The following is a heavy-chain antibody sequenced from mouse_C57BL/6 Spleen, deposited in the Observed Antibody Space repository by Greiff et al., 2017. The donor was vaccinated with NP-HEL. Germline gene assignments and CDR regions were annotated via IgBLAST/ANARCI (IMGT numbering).Heavy chain of an antibody. V-gene: IGHV1-50*01. CDR1: GYTFTSYW. Sequence: QVQLQQPGAELVKPGASVKLSCKASGYTFTSYWMQWVKQRPGQGLEWIGDIDSAVSYTNYNEKFKGKATLTVDTSSSTACMQLSIVTSENSAVYYCEKGSYYSKGYWGQGTSVTVSS. J-gene: IGHJ4*01. CDR2: IDSAVSYT. D-gene: IGHD2-12*01. CDR3: EKGSYYSKGY.